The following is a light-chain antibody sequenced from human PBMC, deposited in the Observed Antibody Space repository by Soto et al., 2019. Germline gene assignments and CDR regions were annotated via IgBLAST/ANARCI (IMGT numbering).Light chain of an antibody. CDR2: KDN. J-gene: IGLJ1*01. CDR3: CSYAGISIRDV. Sequence: QSVLTQPASVSGSPGQSITISCTGTSSDVGSYNFVSWYQQHPGKAPKVMIYKDNKRPSGVSDRFSGSKSGNTASLTISGLQAEDEADYYCCSYAGISIRDVFGTGTKLTVL. CDR1: SSDVGSYNF. V-gene: IGLV2-23*01.